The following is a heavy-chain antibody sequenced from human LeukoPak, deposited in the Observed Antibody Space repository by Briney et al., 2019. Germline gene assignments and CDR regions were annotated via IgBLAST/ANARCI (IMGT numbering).Heavy chain of an antibody. D-gene: IGHD5-24*01. CDR2: ISGSGGST. V-gene: IGHV3-23*01. J-gene: IGHJ4*02. CDR3: AKDLRRSWRNFDY. Sequence: PGASLRLSCAASGFTFSSYAMNWVRQAPGKGLEWVSAISGSGGSTYYADSVKGRFTISRDNSKNTPFLQMNSLRAEDTAVYYCAKDLRRSWRNFDYWGQGTLVTVSS. CDR1: GFTFSSYA.